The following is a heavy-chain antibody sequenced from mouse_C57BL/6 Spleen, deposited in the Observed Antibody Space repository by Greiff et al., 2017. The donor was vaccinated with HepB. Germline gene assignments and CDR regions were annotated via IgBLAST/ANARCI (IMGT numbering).Heavy chain of an antibody. V-gene: IGHV1-15*01. CDR1: GYTFTDYE. Sequence: QVQLQQSGAELVRPGASVTLSCKASGYTFTDYEMHWVKQTPVHGLEWIGAIDPETGGTAYNQKFKGKAILTADKSSSTAYMELRSLTSEDSAVYYCTRQSLYYGSSLFAYWGQGTLVTVSA. CDR2: IDPETGGT. CDR3: TRQSLYYGSSLFAY. D-gene: IGHD1-1*01. J-gene: IGHJ3*01.